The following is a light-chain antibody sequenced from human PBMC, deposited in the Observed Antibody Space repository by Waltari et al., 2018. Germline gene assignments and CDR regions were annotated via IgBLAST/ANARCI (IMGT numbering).Light chain of an antibody. CDR1: QSVLLNSNNNNY. CDR3: QQYHTPPQT. CDR2: WAS. J-gene: IGKJ2*01. Sequence: DIVMTQSPDSLAVSLGERATINCKSSQSVLLNSNNNNYLSWYQQKPGQPPKLLIYWASTRESGVPDRLSGSGSGTDFTLTISSLQAEDVAVYYCQQYHTPPQTFGQGTKVEIK. V-gene: IGKV4-1*01.